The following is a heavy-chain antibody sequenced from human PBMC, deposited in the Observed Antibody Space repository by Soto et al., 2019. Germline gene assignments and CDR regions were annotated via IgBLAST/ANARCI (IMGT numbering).Heavy chain of an antibody. D-gene: IGHD4-17*01. CDR2: FYPGDSDT. CDR1: GYYFPSYW. CDR3: ARQGNGAEGFDY. J-gene: IGHJ4*02. Sequence: RGESLKISCKGSGYYFPSYWIGWVRQMPGKGLEWMGIFYPGDSDTRYSPSFQGQVTISADRSISTAYLQWSSLKPSDTAMYYCARQGNGAEGFDYWGQGPLVTVSS. V-gene: IGHV5-51*01.